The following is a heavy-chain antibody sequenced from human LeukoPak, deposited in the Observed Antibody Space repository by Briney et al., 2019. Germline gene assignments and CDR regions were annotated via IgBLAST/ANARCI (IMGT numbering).Heavy chain of an antibody. V-gene: IGHV3-7*01. CDR2: IKQDGSET. D-gene: IGHD5-18*01. J-gene: IGHJ4*02. CDR3: ARGGSGYSYGKIDS. Sequence: GGSLRLSCAASGFTFSSNSMNWVRQAPGKGLEWVANIKQDGSETYYVDSVKGRFTISRDNAKNSLYLQMNSLRDEDTAVYYCARGGSGYSYGKIDSWGQGILVTVSS. CDR1: GFTFSSNS.